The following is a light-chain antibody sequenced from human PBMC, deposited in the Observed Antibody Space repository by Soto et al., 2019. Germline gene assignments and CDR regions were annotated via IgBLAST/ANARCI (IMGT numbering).Light chain of an antibody. CDR3: MQALQTPIT. Sequence: DIVVTQSPLTLPVSPGEPASISCRSSQSPLHTNGYNYLDWYLQKAGQPPQLLIYLGSNRASGVPDRFSGSGSGTDFTLKISRVEAEDVGVYYCMQALQTPITFGQGTRLEIK. J-gene: IGKJ5*01. CDR1: QSPLHTNGYNY. V-gene: IGKV2-28*01. CDR2: LGS.